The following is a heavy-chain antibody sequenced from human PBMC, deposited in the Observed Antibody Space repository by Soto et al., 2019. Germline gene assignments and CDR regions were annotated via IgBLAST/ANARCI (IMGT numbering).Heavy chain of an antibody. CDR3: ARGPGYCSGGSCYLYFDY. V-gene: IGHV3-21*01. Sequence: EVQLVESGGGLVQAGGSLTLSCAASGFTFSSYIMNWARQAPGKGLEWVSSISSYSSYIYYAESVQGRFTISRDNAKDSIYLQMNSLRDDDTAVYYCARGPGYCSGGSCYLYFDYWGRGTLVTVSS. D-gene: IGHD2-15*01. J-gene: IGHJ4*02. CDR2: ISSYSSYI. CDR1: GFTFSSYI.